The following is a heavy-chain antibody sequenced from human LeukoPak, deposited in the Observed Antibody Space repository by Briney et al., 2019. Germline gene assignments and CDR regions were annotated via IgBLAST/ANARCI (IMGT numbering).Heavy chain of an antibody. J-gene: IGHJ4*02. D-gene: IGHD6-13*01. Sequence: ASVKVSCKASGYTFTSYDINLVRQATGQGLEWMGWMNPNSGNTGYPQKFQGRVTMTRNTSISTAYMELSSLRSEDTAVYYCAGIAAAGNRNFDYWGQGTLVTVPS. V-gene: IGHV1-8*01. CDR3: AGIAAAGNRNFDY. CDR2: MNPNSGNT. CDR1: GYTFTSYD.